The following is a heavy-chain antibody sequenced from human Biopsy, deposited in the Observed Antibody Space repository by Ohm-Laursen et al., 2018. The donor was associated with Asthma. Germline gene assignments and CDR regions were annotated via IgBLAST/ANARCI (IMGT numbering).Heavy chain of an antibody. CDR3: ARGWNCGGDCYSLDS. D-gene: IGHD2-21*02. V-gene: IGHV4-30-4*01. CDR1: GAYIGTPDYH. J-gene: IGHJ4*02. CDR2: VFYSGTT. Sequence: SETLSLTCTVSGAYIGTPDYHWSWIRQSPGKGLEWIGFVFYSGTTHYSRSLERRLYISIDTARSEFSLRLRSVTAADTAVYYCARGWNCGGDCYSLDSWGQGTLVTVSS.